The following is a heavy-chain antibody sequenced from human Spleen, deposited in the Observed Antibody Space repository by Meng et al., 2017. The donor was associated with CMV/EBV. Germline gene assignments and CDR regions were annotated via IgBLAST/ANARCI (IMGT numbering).Heavy chain of an antibody. CDR3: VRGGVLQFLEWLFF. CDR1: GYSFNGYY. CDR2: INPKTGGT. V-gene: IGHV1-2*02. J-gene: IGHJ4*02. D-gene: IGHD3-3*01. Sequence: KASGYSFNGYYIHWVRQAPGQGLEWMGWINPKTGGTYSTQKFQGRLTMTRDTSLSTAYMELGRLRSDDTAVYFCVRGGVLQFLEWLFFWGQGTLVTVSS.